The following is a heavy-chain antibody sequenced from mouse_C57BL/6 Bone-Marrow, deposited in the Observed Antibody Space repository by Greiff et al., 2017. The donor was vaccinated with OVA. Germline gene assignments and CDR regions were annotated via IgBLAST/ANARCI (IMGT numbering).Heavy chain of an antibody. Sequence: EVQGVESGGGLVKPGGSLKLSCAASGFTFSSYAMSWVRQTPEKRLEWVATISDGGSYTYYPDNVKGRFTISRDNAKNNLYLQMSHLKSEDTAMYYCARSPGTADYWGQGTTLTVSS. CDR1: GFTFSSYA. CDR2: ISDGGSYT. D-gene: IGHD3-3*01. V-gene: IGHV5-4*01. J-gene: IGHJ2*01. CDR3: ARSPGTADY.